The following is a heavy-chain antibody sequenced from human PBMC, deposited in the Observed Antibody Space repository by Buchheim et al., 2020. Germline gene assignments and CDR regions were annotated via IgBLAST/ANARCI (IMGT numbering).Heavy chain of an antibody. D-gene: IGHD3-9*01. V-gene: IGHV3-33*01. CDR3: ARGRVRYFDWLSDQYYYYGMDV. Sequence: QVQLVESGGGVVQPGRSLRLSCAASGFTFSSYGMHWVRQAPGKGLEWVAVIWYDGSNKYYADSVKGRFTISRDNSKKTLYLQMNSLRAEDTAVYYCARGRVRYFDWLSDQYYYYGMDVWGQGTT. CDR2: IWYDGSNK. CDR1: GFTFSSYG. J-gene: IGHJ6*02.